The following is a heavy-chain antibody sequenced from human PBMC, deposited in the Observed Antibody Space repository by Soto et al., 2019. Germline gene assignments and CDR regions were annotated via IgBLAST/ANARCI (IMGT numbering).Heavy chain of an antibody. J-gene: IGHJ6*02. V-gene: IGHV1-3*01. Sequence: ASVKVSCKASGYTFTSYAMHWVRQAPGQRLEWMGWTKAGNGNTKYSQKFQGRVTITRDTSASTAYMELSSLRSEDTAVYYCAREGGYDPDYYYGMDVWGQGTTVTVSS. CDR2: TKAGNGNT. CDR1: GYTFTSYA. CDR3: AREGGYDPDYYYGMDV. D-gene: IGHD5-12*01.